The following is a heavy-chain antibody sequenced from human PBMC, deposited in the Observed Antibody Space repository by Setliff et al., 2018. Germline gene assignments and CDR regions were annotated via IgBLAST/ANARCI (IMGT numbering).Heavy chain of an antibody. J-gene: IGHJ5*02. CDR1: GFTFGSLW. V-gene: IGHV3-7*01. CDR2: INEDGSAQ. D-gene: IGHD3-3*01. Sequence: SLKISCAASGFTFGSLWMAWVRQTPGKGLEWVANINEDGSAQFYVDSVLGRFTISRDNAHGSLYLQMNSLRVEDTAVYFCARDVYDFRTGLGGPWGQGTRV. CDR3: ARDVYDFRTGLGGP.